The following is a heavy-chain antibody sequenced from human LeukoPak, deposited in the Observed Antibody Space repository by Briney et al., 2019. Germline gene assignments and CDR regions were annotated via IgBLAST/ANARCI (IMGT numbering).Heavy chain of an antibody. J-gene: IGHJ5*02. V-gene: IGHV4-31*03. D-gene: IGHD4-17*01. CDR1: GVSISSDGYY. Sequence: SQTLSLTCTVSGVSISSDGYYWSWIRQRPGKGLEWIGYIYYSGSTYYNPFLKSRVTISVDTSKNQFSLKLTSVTAADTAVYYCARGVTTTTSYNWFDPWDQGTLVTVSS. CDR2: IYYSGST. CDR3: ARGVTTTTSYNWFDP.